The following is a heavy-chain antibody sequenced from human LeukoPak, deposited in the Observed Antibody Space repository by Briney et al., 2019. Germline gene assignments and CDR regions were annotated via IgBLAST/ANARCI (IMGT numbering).Heavy chain of an antibody. CDR2: ISAYNGNT. CDR3: ARLVRNYRRGHYYMDV. Sequence: ASVKVSCKASGYTFTSYGISWVRQAPGQGLEWMGWISAYNGNTNYAQKLQGRVTMTTDTSTSTAYMELRSLRSDDAAVYYCARLVRNYRRGHYYMDVWGKGTTVTVSS. J-gene: IGHJ6*03. D-gene: IGHD1-7*01. V-gene: IGHV1-18*01. CDR1: GYTFTSYG.